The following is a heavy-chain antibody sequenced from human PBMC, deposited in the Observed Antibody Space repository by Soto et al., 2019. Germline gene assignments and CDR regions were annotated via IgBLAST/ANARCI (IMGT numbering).Heavy chain of an antibody. J-gene: IGHJ5*02. D-gene: IGHD3-22*01. V-gene: IGHV3-7*04. Sequence: GVLRLSCAASGFTFITYWMSWVRQTPWIGLEWVANISPDGNEKTYVDSVKGRFTISRDNAKNTLYLQMNSLRVEDTAIYYCARKVYYYDTSPAGWFAPWGQGILVTVSS. CDR2: ISPDGNEK. CDR3: ARKVYYYDTSPAGWFAP. CDR1: GFTFITYW.